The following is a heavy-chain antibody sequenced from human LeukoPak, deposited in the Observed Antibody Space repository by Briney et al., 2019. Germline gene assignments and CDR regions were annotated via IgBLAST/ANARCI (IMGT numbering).Heavy chain of an antibody. V-gene: IGHV3-21*01. CDR1: GFTFSSYS. Sequence: PGGFLRLSCAASGFTFSSYSMNWVRQAPGKGLEWVSSISSSSSYIYYADSVKGRFTISRDNAKNSLYLQMNSLRAEDTAVYYCASRNQYCGGDCFWAFDIWGQGTMVTVSS. J-gene: IGHJ3*02. CDR2: ISSSSSYI. CDR3: ASRNQYCGGDCFWAFDI. D-gene: IGHD2-21*02.